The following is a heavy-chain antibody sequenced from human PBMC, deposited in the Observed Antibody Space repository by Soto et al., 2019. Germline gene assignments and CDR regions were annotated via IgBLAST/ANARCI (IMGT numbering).Heavy chain of an antibody. V-gene: IGHV1-69*01. CDR2: IIPIFGTA. CDR1: GGTFSSYA. D-gene: IGHD4-4*01. J-gene: IGHJ6*02. Sequence: QVQLVQSGAEVKKPGSSVKVSCTASGGTFSSYAISWVRQAPGQGLEWMGGIIPIFGTANYAQKFQGRVTITADESTSTAYMELSSLRSEDTAVYYCARGHNAETVAPYYDYGMDVWGQGTTVTVSS. CDR3: ARGHNAETVAPYYDYGMDV.